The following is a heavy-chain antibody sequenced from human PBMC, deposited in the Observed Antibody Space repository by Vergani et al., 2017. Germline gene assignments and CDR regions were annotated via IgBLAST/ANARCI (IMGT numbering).Heavy chain of an antibody. Sequence: EVQLLESGGGLVQPGGSLRLSCAASGFTFDDYAMHWVRQAPGKGLEWVSGISWNSGSIGYADSVKGRFTISRDNAKNSLYLQMNSLRAEDTALYYCAKDINDFWSGYYYMDVWGKGTTVTVSS. D-gene: IGHD3-3*01. CDR1: GFTFDDYA. CDR3: AKDINDFWSGYYYMDV. CDR2: ISWNSGSI. J-gene: IGHJ6*03. V-gene: IGHV3-9*01.